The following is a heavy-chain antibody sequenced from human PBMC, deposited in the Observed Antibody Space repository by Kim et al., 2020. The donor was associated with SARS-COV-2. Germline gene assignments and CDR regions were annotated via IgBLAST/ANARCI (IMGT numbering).Heavy chain of an antibody. Sequence: GGSLRLSCAASGFTFSSYAMSWVRQAPGKGLEWVSAISGSGGSTYYADSVKGRFTISRDNSKNTLYLQMNSLRAEDTAVYYCARGTMVRGVICDYWGQGTLVTVSS. CDR2: ISGSGGST. CDR1: GFTFSSYA. V-gene: IGHV3-23*01. D-gene: IGHD3-10*01. J-gene: IGHJ4*02. CDR3: ARGTMVRGVICDY.